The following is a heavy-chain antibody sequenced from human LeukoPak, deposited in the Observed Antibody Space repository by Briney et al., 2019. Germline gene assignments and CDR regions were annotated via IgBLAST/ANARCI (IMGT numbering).Heavy chain of an antibody. J-gene: IGHJ6*03. CDR1: NGSISSSSYY. CDR3: ARDGAARPGYYMDV. D-gene: IGHD6-6*01. CDR2: VYYSGST. Sequence: PSETLSLTCTVSNGSISSSSYYWGWIRQPPGEGLEWIGSVYYSGSTHYNPSLKSRVTISVDTSKNQFSLKLTSVTAADTAVYYCARDGAARPGYYMDVWDKGPRSPSP. V-gene: IGHV4-39*07.